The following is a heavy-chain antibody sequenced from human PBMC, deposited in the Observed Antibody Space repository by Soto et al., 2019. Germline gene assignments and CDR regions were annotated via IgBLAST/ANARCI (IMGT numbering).Heavy chain of an antibody. D-gene: IGHD6-19*01. J-gene: IGHJ2*01. CDR3: ASCGYSSGWYHWYFDF. CDR1: GYTFSNYG. Sequence: QVHLVQSGAEVKKPGASVKLYCKASGYTFSNYGIHWVRQAPGQRLEWMGWINAGDGNTKYSEKYQRRVTMTRDTHESSAHIKVRGLRSVDTAVYFCASCGYSSGWYHWYFDFWGRGTLVTGSS. CDR2: INAGDGNT. V-gene: IGHV1-3*01.